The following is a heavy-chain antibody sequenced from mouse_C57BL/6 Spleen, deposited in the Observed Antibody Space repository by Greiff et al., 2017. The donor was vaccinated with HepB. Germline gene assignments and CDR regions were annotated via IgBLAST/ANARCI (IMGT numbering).Heavy chain of an antibody. CDR3: ARGSPTVVATPFAY. CDR1: GYTFTSYW. V-gene: IGHV1-64*01. Sequence: VQLQQPGAELVKPGASVKLSCKASGYTFTSYWMHWVKQRPGQGLEWIGMIHPNSGSTNYNEKFKSKATLTVDKSSSTAYMQLSSLTSEDSAVYYCARGSPTVVATPFAYWGQGTLVTVSA. D-gene: IGHD1-1*01. CDR2: IHPNSGST. J-gene: IGHJ3*01.